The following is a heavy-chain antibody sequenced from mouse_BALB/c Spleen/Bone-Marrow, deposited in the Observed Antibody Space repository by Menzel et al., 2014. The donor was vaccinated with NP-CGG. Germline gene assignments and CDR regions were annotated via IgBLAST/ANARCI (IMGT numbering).Heavy chain of an antibody. V-gene: IGHV1-82*01. J-gene: IGHJ3*01. Sequence: VQLQQSGPELVKPGASVKISCKASGYAFSSSWMNWVKQRPGQGLEWIGRIYPGDGDTNYNGKFKGKATPTADKSSSTAYMQLSSLTSVDSAVYFCARSGSSWFAYWGQGTLVTVSA. CDR3: ARSGSSWFAY. CDR1: GYAFSSSW. D-gene: IGHD1-1*01. CDR2: IYPGDGDT.